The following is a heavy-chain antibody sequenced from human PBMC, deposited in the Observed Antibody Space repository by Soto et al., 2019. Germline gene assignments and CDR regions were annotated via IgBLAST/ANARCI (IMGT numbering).Heavy chain of an antibody. V-gene: IGHV3-23*01. Sequence: PGGSLRLSCAASGFTFSSYAMSWVRQAPGKGLEWVSAISGSGGSTYYADSVKGRFTISRDNSKNTLYLQMNSLRAEDTAVYYCAKSPRVMVYAILDYWGQGTLVTVSS. D-gene: IGHD2-8*01. J-gene: IGHJ4*02. CDR1: GFTFSSYA. CDR2: ISGSGGST. CDR3: AKSPRVMVYAILDY.